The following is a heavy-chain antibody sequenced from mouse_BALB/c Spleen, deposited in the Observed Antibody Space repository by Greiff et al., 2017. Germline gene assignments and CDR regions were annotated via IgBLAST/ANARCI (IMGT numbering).Heavy chain of an antibody. CDR2: ISYDGSN. Sequence: VQRVESGPGLVKPSQSLSLTCSVTGYSITSGYYWNWIRQFPGNKLEWMGYISYDGSNNYNPSLKNRISITRDTSNNQFFLKLNSVTTEDTATYYCARWFAYWGQGTLVTVSA. V-gene: IGHV3-6*02. CDR1: GYSITSGYY. J-gene: IGHJ3*01. CDR3: ARWFAY.